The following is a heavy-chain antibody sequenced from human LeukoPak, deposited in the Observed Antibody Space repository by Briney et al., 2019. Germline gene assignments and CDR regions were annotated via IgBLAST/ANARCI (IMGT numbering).Heavy chain of an antibody. CDR2: INPSGGST. CDR3: ARGDSVIVGATRYYYYMDV. V-gene: IGHV1-46*03. CDR1: GCTFTSYY. Sequence: GASVKVSCKASGCTFTSYYMHWVRQAPGQGLEWMGIINPSGGSTSYAQKFQGRVTMTRDTSTSTVYMELSSLRSEDTAVYYCARGDSVIVGATRYYYYMDVWGKGTTVTVSS. J-gene: IGHJ6*03. D-gene: IGHD1-26*01.